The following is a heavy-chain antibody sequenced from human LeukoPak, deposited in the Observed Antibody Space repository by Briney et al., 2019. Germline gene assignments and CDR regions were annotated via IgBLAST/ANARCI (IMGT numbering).Heavy chain of an antibody. CDR2: ISSSSSTI. V-gene: IGHV3-48*02. Sequence: GGSLRLSCAASGFTFSSYGLNWVRQAPGKGLEWVSSISSSSSTIYYVDSVKGRFTISRDNAKNSLYPQMGSLRDEDTAVYYCARGWNSWYFDYWGQGTLVTVSS. CDR3: ARGWNSWYFDY. D-gene: IGHD1/OR15-1a*01. J-gene: IGHJ4*02. CDR1: GFTFSSYG.